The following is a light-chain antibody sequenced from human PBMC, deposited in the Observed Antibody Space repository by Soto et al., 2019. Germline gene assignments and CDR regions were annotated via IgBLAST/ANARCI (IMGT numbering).Light chain of an antibody. CDR3: QQYDTLYT. J-gene: IGKJ2*01. Sequence: IQMTQSPFSLSASVGDRGTNTCQASQDIKNYLNWYQQKPGKDPKLLIYDASSLEAGVPSRFSGSGSGTDFTFAISSLQPEDIATYYCQQYDTLYTFGQGTKVDIK. V-gene: IGKV1-33*01. CDR1: QDIKNY. CDR2: DAS.